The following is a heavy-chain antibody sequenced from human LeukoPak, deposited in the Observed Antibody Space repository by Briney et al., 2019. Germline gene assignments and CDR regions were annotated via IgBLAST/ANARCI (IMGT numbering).Heavy chain of an antibody. V-gene: IGHV1-69*13. CDR2: IIPIFGTA. CDR3: ARAEVPTYYYDSSGSYYFDY. J-gene: IGHJ4*02. D-gene: IGHD3-22*01. CDR1: GGTFSSYA. Sequence: ASVKVSCKASGGTFSSYAISWVRQAPGQGLEWMGGIIPIFGTANYAQKFQGRVTITADESTSTAYMELSSLRSEDTAVYYCARAEVPTYYYDSSGSYYFDYWGQGTLVTVSS.